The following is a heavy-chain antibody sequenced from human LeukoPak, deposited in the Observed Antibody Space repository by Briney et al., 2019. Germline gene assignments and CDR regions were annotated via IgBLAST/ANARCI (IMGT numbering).Heavy chain of an antibody. CDR1: DDSISSYY. Sequence: PSETLSLTCTVSDDSISSYYWIWIRQPPGKGLEWIGYIHHSGSANYNPSLRSRITMSVDTSKNHISLSLTSVTAADTAVYYCARLPGCSGADCFRAFDIWGQGTMVTVSS. CDR3: ARLPGCSGADCFRAFDI. D-gene: IGHD2-21*02. V-gene: IGHV4-59*08. J-gene: IGHJ3*02. CDR2: IHHSGSA.